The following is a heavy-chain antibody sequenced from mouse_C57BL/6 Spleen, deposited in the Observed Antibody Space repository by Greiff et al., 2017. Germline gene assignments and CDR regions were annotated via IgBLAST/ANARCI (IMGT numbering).Heavy chain of an antibody. J-gene: IGHJ1*03. CDR1: GFSLTSYG. CDR2: IWRGGST. Sequence: QVQLQQSGPGLVQPSQSLSITCTVSGFSLTSYGVPWVRQSPGKGLEWLGVIWRGGSTDYNAAFMSRLSITKDNSKSQVFFRMNSLQADDTAISYCAYDGRTKGYFDVWGTGTTVTVSS. V-gene: IGHV2-5*01. D-gene: IGHD2-3*01. CDR3: AYDGRTKGYFDV.